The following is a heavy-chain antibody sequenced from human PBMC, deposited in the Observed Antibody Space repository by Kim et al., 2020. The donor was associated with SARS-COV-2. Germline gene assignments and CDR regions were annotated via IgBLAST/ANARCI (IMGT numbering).Heavy chain of an antibody. CDR2: ISAYNGNT. D-gene: IGHD2-21*02. V-gene: IGHV1-18*01. CDR1: GYTFTSYG. CDR3: ARDPTNIVVVTVAADAFDI. Sequence: ASVKVSCKASGYTFTSYGISWVRQAPGQGLEWMGWISAYNGNTNYAQKLQGRVTMTTDTSTSTAYMELRSLRSDDTAVYYCARDPTNIVVVTVAADAFDIWGQGTMVTVSS. J-gene: IGHJ3*02.